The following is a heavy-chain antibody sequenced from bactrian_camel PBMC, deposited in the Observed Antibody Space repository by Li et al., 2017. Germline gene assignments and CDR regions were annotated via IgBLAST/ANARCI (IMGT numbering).Heavy chain of an antibody. CDR3: AADPGWGSGRACPGVREYNY. D-gene: IGHD2*01. Sequence: VQLVESGGGLVQPGGSLRLSCAASGFTFGAYDMTWVRQAPGKGLEWVSAITRGGGSTYYADSVKGRFTISRDNAKNTLYLQMNSLKPEDTAMYYCAADPGWGSGRACPGVREYNYWGQGTQVTVS. V-gene: IGHV3S40*01. J-gene: IGHJ4*01. CDR2: ITRGGGST. CDR1: GFTFGAYD.